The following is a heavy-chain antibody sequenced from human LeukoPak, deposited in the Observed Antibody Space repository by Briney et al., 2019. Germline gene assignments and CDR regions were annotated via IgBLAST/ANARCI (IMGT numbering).Heavy chain of an antibody. CDR1: GFPFSGYW. J-gene: IGHJ4*02. CDR3: SRSLDY. Sequence: GGSLRLSCAASGFPFSGYWMDWVRQAPGKGMEWVANIKQDGSEEYYAASVRGRFTISRDNAKNSLYLQMNILRAEDTAVYYCSRSLDYLGQGALVTVSS. CDR2: IKQDGSEE. V-gene: IGHV3-7*01.